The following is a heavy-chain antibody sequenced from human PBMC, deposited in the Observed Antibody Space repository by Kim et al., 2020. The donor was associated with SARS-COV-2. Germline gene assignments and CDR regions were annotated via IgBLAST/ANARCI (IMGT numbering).Heavy chain of an antibody. CDR2: ISSSSSYI. J-gene: IGHJ6*02. CDR1: GFTFSSYS. V-gene: IGHV3-21*01. Sequence: GGSLRLSCAASGFTFSSYSMNWVRQAPGKGLEWVSSISSSSSYIYYADSVKGRFTISRDNAKNSLYLQMNSLRAEDTAVYYCARDQDVVVPAAIRYYYYYGMDGWGQGTTVTVSS. D-gene: IGHD2-2*02. CDR3: ARDQDVVVPAAIRYYYYYGMDG.